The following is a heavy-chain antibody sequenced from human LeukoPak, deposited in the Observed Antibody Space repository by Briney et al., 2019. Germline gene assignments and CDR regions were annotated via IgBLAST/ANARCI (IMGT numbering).Heavy chain of an antibody. CDR2: MNPNSGNT. CDR1: GYTFTSYD. Sequence: GASVKVSCKASGYTFTSYDINWVRQATGQGLGWMGWMNPNSGNTGYAQKFQGRVTMTRNTSISTAYMELSSLRSEDTAVYYCARGPTKGSITMLDYYYYMDVWGKGTTVTISS. J-gene: IGHJ6*03. V-gene: IGHV1-8*01. CDR3: ARGPTKGSITMLDYYYYMDV. D-gene: IGHD3-10*02.